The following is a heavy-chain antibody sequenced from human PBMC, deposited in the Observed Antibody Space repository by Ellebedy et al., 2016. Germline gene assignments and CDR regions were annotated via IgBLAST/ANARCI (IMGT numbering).Heavy chain of an antibody. V-gene: IGHV3-30*04. D-gene: IGHD1-26*01. Sequence: GGSLRLSCAASGFTFSTYVMHWLRQVPGKGLEWVAVMSYDETTIYYGDSVKGRFTISRDNSKNTLYLQMHTLTPEDTALYYCAKGIVPGKWYFDLWGRGTLVTVSS. CDR3: AKGIVPGKWYFDL. CDR1: GFTFSTYV. CDR2: MSYDETTI. J-gene: IGHJ2*01.